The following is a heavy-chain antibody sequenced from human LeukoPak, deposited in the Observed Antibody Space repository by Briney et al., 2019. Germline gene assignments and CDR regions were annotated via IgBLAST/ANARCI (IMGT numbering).Heavy chain of an antibody. V-gene: IGHV1-18*01. CDR1: GYTFTSYG. J-gene: IGHJ4*02. Sequence: ASVKVSCKASGYTFTSYGISWVRQAPKQGLEWVGWISAYNGNTNYAQKLQGRVTMTTDTSTSTAYMELRSLRSDDTAVYYCARDLEFFGVVMPDYWGQGTLVTVSS. CDR3: ARDLEFFGVVMPDY. CDR2: ISAYNGNT. D-gene: IGHD3-3*01.